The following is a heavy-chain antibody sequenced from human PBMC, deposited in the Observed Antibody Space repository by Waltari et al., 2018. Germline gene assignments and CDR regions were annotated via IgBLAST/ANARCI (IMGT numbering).Heavy chain of an antibody. D-gene: IGHD2-15*01. J-gene: IGHJ4*02. CDR1: IFTFSNYA. V-gene: IGHV3-23*01. CDR3: AGRYWSGGSCYTTYFDY. CDR2: ISGSGGST. Sequence: EVQLLDSGGGLVQSGWSLRLSCPASIFTFSNYALIWVRPAPGKGLEWVSTISGSGGSTDYAESVKGRLTISRDNSKNTRYLKMNSLRAEDTAVYYCAGRYWSGGSCYTTYFDYWGQGTLVTVSS.